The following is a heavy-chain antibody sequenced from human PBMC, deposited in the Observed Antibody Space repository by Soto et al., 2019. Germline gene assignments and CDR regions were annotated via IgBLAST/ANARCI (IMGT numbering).Heavy chain of an antibody. Sequence: QVHLVQSGAEVKKTGASVKVSCKASGYSLRSNYVHCVRQAPGQGLEWMGWINPHSSGTVYAQNFQGRVSMTRDAPLTQAYLQLKRLTSADTAVYYCARDLIVDGPDNYGMDVWGQGTTATASS. CDR2: INPHSSGT. V-gene: IGHV1-2*02. D-gene: IGHD3-22*01. CDR3: ARDLIVDGPDNYGMDV. CDR1: GYSLRSNY. J-gene: IGHJ6*02.